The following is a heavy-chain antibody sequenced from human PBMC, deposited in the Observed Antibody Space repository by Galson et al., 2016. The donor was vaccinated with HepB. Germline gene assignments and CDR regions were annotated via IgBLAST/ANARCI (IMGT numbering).Heavy chain of an antibody. CDR1: GVSITSGGYY. CDR3: ARGGRKGLWRYYFDF. Sequence: TLSLTCTVSGVSITSGGYYWSWIRQHPGKGLEWIGYIYHSGSTYYNSSLKSRVSISVDTSKNQFSLKLNSLTAADTAVYFCARGGRKGLWRYYFDFWGQGTLVTVSS. CDR2: IYHSGST. J-gene: IGHJ4*02. V-gene: IGHV4-31*03. D-gene: IGHD4/OR15-4a*01.